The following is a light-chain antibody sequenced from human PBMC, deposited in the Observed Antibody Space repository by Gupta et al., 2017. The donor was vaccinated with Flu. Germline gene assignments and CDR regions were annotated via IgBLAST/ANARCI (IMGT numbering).Light chain of an antibody. Sequence: EIVLTQSPGTLSLSPGDRATLSCRASQSVSSSYLAWYQQKPGQAPRLLIYGASSRATGIPDRVSGSGSGTDFTLTISRLEPEDFAVYYCQQEGSSPRTFGQGTKVEIK. J-gene: IGKJ1*01. CDR1: QSVSSSY. CDR2: GAS. V-gene: IGKV3-20*01. CDR3: QQEGSSPRT.